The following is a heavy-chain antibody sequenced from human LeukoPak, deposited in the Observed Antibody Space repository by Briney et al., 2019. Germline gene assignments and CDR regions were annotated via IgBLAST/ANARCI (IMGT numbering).Heavy chain of an antibody. V-gene: IGHV3-74*01. CDR2: INSDGSST. D-gene: IGHD3-22*01. Sequence: GGSLRLSCSASGFTFSSYGMHWVRQAPGKGLVWVSRINSDGSSTTYGDSVKGRFTISRDNAKNTLYMYIHSLRAEDTAVYYCSREYYDSSGSPYFDYWGQGTL. J-gene: IGHJ4*02. CDR3: SREYYDSSGSPYFDY. CDR1: GFTFSSYG.